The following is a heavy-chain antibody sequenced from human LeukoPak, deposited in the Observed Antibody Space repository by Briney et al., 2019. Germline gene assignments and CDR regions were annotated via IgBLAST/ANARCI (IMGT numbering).Heavy chain of an antibody. CDR1: GFTFSSNS. Sequence: GGSLRLSCAASGFTFSSNSMNWVRQAPGKGPEWVSSISSSTYIYYADSVKGRFTISRDNAKNSLYLQMNSLRAVDTAVYYCARVIYYHYYYMDVWGKGTTVTVSS. J-gene: IGHJ6*03. CDR2: ISSSTYI. V-gene: IGHV3-21*01. CDR3: ARVIYYHYYYMDV.